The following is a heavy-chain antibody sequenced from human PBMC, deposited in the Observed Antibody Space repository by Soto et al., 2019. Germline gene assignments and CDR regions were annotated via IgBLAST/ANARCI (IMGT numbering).Heavy chain of an antibody. V-gene: IGHV1-3*01. J-gene: IGHJ6*02. CDR1: GYTFTSYS. CDR3: GRSVVGATGEILYNAMDV. D-gene: IGHD1-26*01. CDR2: IDAANGNT. Sequence: ASVKVSCKASGYTFTSYSIHWVRQAPGQRLEWMGWIDAANGNTKYSRRFQGRVTITSDTSASTVYMEVSSLRSEDTAVYYCGRSVVGATGEILYNAMDVWGQGTTVTVSS.